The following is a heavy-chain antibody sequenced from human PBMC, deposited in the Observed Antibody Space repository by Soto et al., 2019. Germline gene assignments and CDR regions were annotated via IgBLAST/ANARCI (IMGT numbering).Heavy chain of an antibody. CDR2: IYYSGST. V-gene: IGHV4-39*01. J-gene: IGHJ4*02. D-gene: IGHD3-9*01. CDR3: ARHVAYYDILTGPLQFDY. Sequence: LSLTCTVSGGSMSSSSYYWGWIRQPPGKGLEWIGSIYYSGSTYYNPSLKSRVTISVDTSKNQFSLKLSSVTAADTAVYYCARHVAYYDILTGPLQFDYWGQGTLVTVSS. CDR1: GGSMSSSSYY.